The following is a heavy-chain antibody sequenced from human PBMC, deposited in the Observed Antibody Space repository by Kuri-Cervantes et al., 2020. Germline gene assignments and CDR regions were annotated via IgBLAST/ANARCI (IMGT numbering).Heavy chain of an antibody. Sequence: GESLKISCAASGFTFSSYAMHWVHQAPGKGLEWVSYISSSSSTIYYADSVKGRFTISRDNAKNSLYLQMNSLRDEDTAVYYCARGIDYWGQGTLVTVSS. D-gene: IGHD3-10*01. CDR1: GFTFSSYA. CDR3: ARGIDY. V-gene: IGHV3-48*02. CDR2: ISSSSSTI. J-gene: IGHJ4*02.